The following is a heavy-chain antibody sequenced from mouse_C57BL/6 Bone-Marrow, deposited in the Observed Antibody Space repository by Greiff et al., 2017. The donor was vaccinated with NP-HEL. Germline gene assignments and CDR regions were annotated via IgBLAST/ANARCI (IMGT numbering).Heavy chain of an antibody. Sequence: EVKLQESGPGLVKPSQSLSLTCSVTGYSITSGYYWNWIRQFPGNKLEWMGYISYDGSNNYNPSLKNRISITRDTSKNQFFLKLNSVTTEDTATYYCARVATMVTTDYFDYWGQGTTLTVSS. CDR1: GYSITSGYY. CDR3: ARVATMVTTDYFDY. D-gene: IGHD2-2*01. V-gene: IGHV3-6*01. J-gene: IGHJ2*01. CDR2: ISYDGSN.